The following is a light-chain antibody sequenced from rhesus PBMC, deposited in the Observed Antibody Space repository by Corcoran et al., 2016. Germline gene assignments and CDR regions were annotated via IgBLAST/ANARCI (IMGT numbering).Light chain of an antibody. J-gene: IGKJ2*01. V-gene: IGKV1-36*02. Sequence: DIQMTQSPSSLSASVGDRVTITCRASQGISDYLNWYQQKPGKGHKRLIYAASSLESGVTSRFSGSGVGTDFTLTSSSLQPEDVAAYFCLQGYSTPYSFGQGTKVEIK. CDR1: QGISDY. CDR3: LQGYSTPYS. CDR2: AAS.